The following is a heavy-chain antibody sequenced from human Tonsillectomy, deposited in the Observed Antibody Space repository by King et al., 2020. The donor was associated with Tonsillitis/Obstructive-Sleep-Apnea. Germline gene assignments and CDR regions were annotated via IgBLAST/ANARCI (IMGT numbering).Heavy chain of an antibody. CDR1: GFTFSTYA. D-gene: IGHD3-3*01. Sequence: VQLVESGGGLVQPGGSLRLSCAASGFTFSTYAMSWVRQAPGKGLEWVSAISGSGGSTYYADSVKGRFTISRDNSKNTLYLQMNSLRAEDTAVYYCAKEQTYYDFWSGSGDYWGQGTLVTVSS. CDR3: AKEQTYYDFWSGSGDY. J-gene: IGHJ4*02. V-gene: IGHV3-23*04. CDR2: ISGSGGST.